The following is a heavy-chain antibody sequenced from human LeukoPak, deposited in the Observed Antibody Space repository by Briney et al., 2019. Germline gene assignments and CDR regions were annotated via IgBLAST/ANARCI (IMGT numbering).Heavy chain of an antibody. J-gene: IGHJ6*02. D-gene: IGHD6-19*01. CDR3: AREDSGWYINYYYYGMDV. V-gene: IGHV1-3*01. Sequence: ASVKVSCKASGYTFTNYAMHWVRQAPGQRLEWMGWINAGNGNTKYSQKFQGRVTITRDTSASTAYMELSSLRSEDTAVYYCAREDSGWYINYYYYGMDVWGQGTTVTVSS. CDR2: INAGNGNT. CDR1: GYTFTNYA.